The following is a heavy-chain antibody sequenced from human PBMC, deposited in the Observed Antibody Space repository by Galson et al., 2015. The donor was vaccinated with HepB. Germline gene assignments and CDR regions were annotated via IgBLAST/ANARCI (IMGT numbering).Heavy chain of an antibody. CDR2: IDWDDDK. D-gene: IGHD6-13*01. CDR3: ARTKTDSSSWSPLFDP. CDR1: GFSLSTSGMC. V-gene: IGHV2-70*01. J-gene: IGHJ5*02. Sequence: PALVKPTQTLTLTCTFSGFSLSTSGMCVSWIRQPPGKALEWLALIDWDDDKYYSTSLKTRLTISKDTSKNQVVLTMTNMDPVDTATYYCARTKTDSSSWSPLFDPWGQGTLVTVSS.